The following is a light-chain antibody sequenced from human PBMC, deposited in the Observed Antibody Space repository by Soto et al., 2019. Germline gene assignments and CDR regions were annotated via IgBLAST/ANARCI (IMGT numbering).Light chain of an antibody. CDR1: QSIGRF. J-gene: IGKJ4*01. Sequence: DIQMTQSPSSLSASVGDRVTITCRASQSIGRFLNWHQQKPGKAPNVLINVASTLRSGVPSRFSGSGSRTDFNLTINSLQPEDFATYFCQQSFTTPLTFGGGTKVEIK. CDR2: VAS. V-gene: IGKV1-39*01. CDR3: QQSFTTPLT.